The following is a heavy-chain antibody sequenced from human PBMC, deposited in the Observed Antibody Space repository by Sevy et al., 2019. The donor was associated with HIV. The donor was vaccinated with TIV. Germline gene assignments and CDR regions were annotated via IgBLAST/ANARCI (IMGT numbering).Heavy chain of an antibody. J-gene: IGHJ4*02. CDR2: INSDGSST. D-gene: IGHD5-12*01. V-gene: IGHV3-74*01. CDR3: ARAFRGYSGYDIDY. Sequence: GGFLRLSCAASGFTFSSYWMRWVRQAPGKGLVWVSRINSDGSSTSYADSVKGRFTISRDNAKNTLYLQMNSLRAEDTAVYYCARAFRGYSGYDIDYWGQGTLVTVSS. CDR1: GFTFSSYW.